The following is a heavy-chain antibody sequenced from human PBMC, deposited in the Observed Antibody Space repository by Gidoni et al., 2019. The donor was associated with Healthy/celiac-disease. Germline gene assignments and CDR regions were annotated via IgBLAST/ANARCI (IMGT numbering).Heavy chain of an antibody. Sequence: QVQLVQSGAEVKKPGASVKVSCKASGYPFTSYGLSWVRQAPGQGLEWMGWISAYHGNTIYAQKLQGRVTMTTDTSTSTAYMELRSLRSDDTAVYYCARAPLPGLSGSYYGFYDNNWFDPWGQGTLVTVSS. CDR3: ARAPLPGLSGSYYGFYDNNWFDP. J-gene: IGHJ5*02. D-gene: IGHD1-26*01. CDR2: ISAYHGNT. CDR1: GYPFTSYG. V-gene: IGHV1-18*01.